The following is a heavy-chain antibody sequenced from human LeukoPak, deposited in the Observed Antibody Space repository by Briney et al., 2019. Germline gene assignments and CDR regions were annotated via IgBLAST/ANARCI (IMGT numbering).Heavy chain of an antibody. D-gene: IGHD3-22*01. J-gene: IGHJ4*02. CDR3: AKDLYSSGYYPNYYFDY. CDR2: ISWNSGSI. CDR1: GFTFDDYA. V-gene: IGHV3-9*01. Sequence: GGSLRLSCAASGFTFDDYAMHWVRQAPGKGLEWVSGISWNSGSIGYADSVKGRFTISRDNAKNSLYLQMNSLRAEDTALYYCAKDLYSSGYYPNYYFDYWGQGTLVTVSS.